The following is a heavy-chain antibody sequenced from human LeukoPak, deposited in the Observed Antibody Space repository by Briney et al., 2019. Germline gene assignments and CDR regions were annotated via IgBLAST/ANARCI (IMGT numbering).Heavy chain of an antibody. CDR1: GGSFSGYY. Sequence: PSETLSLTCAVYGGSFSGYYWSWIRQPPGKGLEWIGEINHSGSTNYNPSLKSRVTISVDTSKNQFSLKLSSVTAADTAVYYCARGFRTHYYDSSGLGEPFDPWGQGTLVTVSS. D-gene: IGHD3-22*01. J-gene: IGHJ5*02. CDR2: INHSGST. V-gene: IGHV4-34*01. CDR3: ARGFRTHYYDSSGLGEPFDP.